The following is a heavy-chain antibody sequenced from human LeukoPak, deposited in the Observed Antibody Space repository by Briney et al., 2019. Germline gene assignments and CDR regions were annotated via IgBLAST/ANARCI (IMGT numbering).Heavy chain of an antibody. CDR1: GFTFSNYA. J-gene: IGHJ5*02. Sequence: PGGSLRLSCAASGFTFSNYAMTWVRQAPGKGLEWVSTISGSGGSTYYADSVKGRFTISRDNSKNTLYLQMSSLRAEDTARYYCAKGPMVRGVIEANWFDPWGQGTLVTVSS. D-gene: IGHD3-10*01. V-gene: IGHV3-23*01. CDR2: ISGSGGST. CDR3: AKGPMVRGVIEANWFDP.